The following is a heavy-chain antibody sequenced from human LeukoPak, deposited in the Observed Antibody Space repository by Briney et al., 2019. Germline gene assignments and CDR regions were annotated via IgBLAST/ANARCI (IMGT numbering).Heavy chain of an antibody. CDR1: GFTFSSYA. CDR3: ASGSSSYYYGMDV. CDR2: ISSSSSYI. J-gene: IGHJ6*02. V-gene: IGHV3-21*01. D-gene: IGHD3-10*01. Sequence: GGSLRLSCAASGFTFSSYAMSWVRQAPGQGLEWVSSISSSSSYIYYADSVKGRFTISRDNAKNSLYLQMNSLRAEDTAVYYCASGSSSYYYGMDVWGQGTTVTVSS.